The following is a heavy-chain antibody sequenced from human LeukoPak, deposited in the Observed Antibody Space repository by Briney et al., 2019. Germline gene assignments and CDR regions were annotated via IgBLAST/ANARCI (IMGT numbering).Heavy chain of an antibody. CDR3: AREIAARPDH. CDR1: GGSISSGSYY. V-gene: IGHV4-61*02. CDR2: IYTSGST. Sequence: SETLSLTCTVSGGSISSGSYYWSWIRQPAGKGLEWIGRIYTSGSTNYNPSLKSRVTISVDTSKNQFSLKLSSVTAADTAVYYCAREIAARPDHWGQGTLVTVSS. J-gene: IGHJ4*02. D-gene: IGHD6-6*01.